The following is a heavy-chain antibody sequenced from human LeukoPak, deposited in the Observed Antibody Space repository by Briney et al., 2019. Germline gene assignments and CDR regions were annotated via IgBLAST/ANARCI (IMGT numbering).Heavy chain of an antibody. Sequence: GGSLRLSCAATGFTFSNYGMSWVRQAPGKGLEWVSSIGGSGFSSHYADSVKGRFTISRDNSKNTLYLQMNGLRAEDTAVYYCAKETYYDSSGYVLDYWGQGTLVTVSS. J-gene: IGHJ4*02. CDR3: AKETYYDSSGYVLDY. CDR2: IGGSGFSS. CDR1: GFTFSNYG. D-gene: IGHD3-22*01. V-gene: IGHV3-23*01.